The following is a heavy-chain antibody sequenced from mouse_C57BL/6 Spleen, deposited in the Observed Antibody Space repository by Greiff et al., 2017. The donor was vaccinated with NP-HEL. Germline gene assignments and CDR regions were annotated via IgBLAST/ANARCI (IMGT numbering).Heavy chain of an antibody. CDR2: INPNNGGT. D-gene: IGHD2-5*01. Sequence: VQLQQSGPELVKPGASVKISCKASGYTFTDYYMNWVKQSHGKSLEWIGDINPNNGGTSYNQKFKGKATLTVDKSSSTAYMELRSLTSEDSAVYYCAREDYSNYVGYAMDYWGQGTSVTVSS. CDR3: AREDYSNYVGYAMDY. V-gene: IGHV1-26*01. CDR1: GYTFTDYY. J-gene: IGHJ4*01.